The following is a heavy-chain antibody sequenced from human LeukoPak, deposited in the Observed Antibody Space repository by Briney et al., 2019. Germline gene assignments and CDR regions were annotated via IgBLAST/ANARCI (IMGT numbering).Heavy chain of an antibody. CDR3: ARGGSGSYLDAFDM. V-gene: IGHV1-2*02. CDR1: GYTFTGYY. D-gene: IGHD3-10*01. Sequence: ASVRVSCKVSGYTFTGYYLHWVRQAPGQGLEWMGWINPNSGTTRYAQNFQGRVTMTRDTSISTAYMELRRLRSDDTAEYYCARGGSGSYLDAFDMWGQGTMVAVSS. J-gene: IGHJ3*02. CDR2: INPNSGTT.